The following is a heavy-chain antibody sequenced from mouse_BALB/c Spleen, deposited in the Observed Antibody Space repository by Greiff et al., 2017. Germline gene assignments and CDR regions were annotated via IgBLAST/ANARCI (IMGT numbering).Heavy chain of an antibody. V-gene: IGHV5-17*02. CDR1: GFTFSSFG. CDR2: ISSGSSTI. J-gene: IGHJ2*01. Sequence: DVQLQESGGGLVQPGGSRKLSCAASGFTFSSFGMHWVRQAPEKGLEWVAYISSGSSTIYYADTVKGRFTISRDNPKNTLFLQMTSLRSEDTAMYYCARSGTPYYFDYWGQGTTLTVSS. CDR3: ARSGTPYYFDY.